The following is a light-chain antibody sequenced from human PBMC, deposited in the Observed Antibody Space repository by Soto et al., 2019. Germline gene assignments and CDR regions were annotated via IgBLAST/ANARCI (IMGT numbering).Light chain of an antibody. V-gene: IGKV3D-20*02. J-gene: IGKJ4*01. Sequence: EIVLTQSPGTLSLSPGERATLSCRTSQSVNNNYLAWYQQKPGQAPRLLIYGASSRATGIPDRFSGSGSGTDFTLTISRLEPEDFAVYYCQQRSNWQGATFGGGTKVDIK. CDR1: QSVNNNY. CDR2: GAS. CDR3: QQRSNWQGAT.